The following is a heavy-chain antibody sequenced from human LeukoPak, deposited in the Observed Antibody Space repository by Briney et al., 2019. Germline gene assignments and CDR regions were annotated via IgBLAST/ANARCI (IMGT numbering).Heavy chain of an antibody. J-gene: IGHJ6*02. CDR2: INPNSGGT. V-gene: IGHV1-2*06. Sequence: ASVKVSCKASGGTFSSYAISWVRQAPGQGLEWMGRINPNSGGTNYAQKFQGRVTMTRDTAISTAYMELSRLRSDDTAVYYCARAEGGVPAAIDLGYYYYGMDVWGQGTTVTVSS. CDR1: GGTFSSYA. CDR3: ARAEGGVPAAIDLGYYYYGMDV. D-gene: IGHD2-2*02.